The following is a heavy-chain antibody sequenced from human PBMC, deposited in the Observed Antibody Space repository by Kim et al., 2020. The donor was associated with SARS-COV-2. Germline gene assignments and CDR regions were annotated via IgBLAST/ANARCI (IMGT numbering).Heavy chain of an antibody. D-gene: IGHD1-26*01. V-gene: IGHV4-59*01. J-gene: IGHJ4*02. Sequence: SETLSLTCTVSGGSITNNYWSWIRQPPGKGLEWIGYIFYSGSTSYNPSLRSRVAISVDTSKNQFSLQLTSVTTADTAIYYCARGWEEIDDWGQGTLVTVS. CDR1: GGSITNNY. CDR3: ARGWEEIDD. CDR2: IFYSGST.